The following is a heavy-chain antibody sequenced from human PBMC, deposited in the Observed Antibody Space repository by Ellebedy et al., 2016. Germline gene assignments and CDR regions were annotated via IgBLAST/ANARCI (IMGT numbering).Heavy chain of an antibody. CDR1: GFILNTYF. CDR2: LSAGGDKT. CDR3: RPGHYFDS. J-gene: IGHJ4*02. Sequence: GGSLRLXXTASGFILNTYFMSWVRQAPGKGLEWVSTLSAGGDKTSLADSVKGRFTVSRDNSKNTVYLQMNSLRIEDTAVYYRRPGHYFDSWGQGTLVTVSS. V-gene: IGHV3-23*01.